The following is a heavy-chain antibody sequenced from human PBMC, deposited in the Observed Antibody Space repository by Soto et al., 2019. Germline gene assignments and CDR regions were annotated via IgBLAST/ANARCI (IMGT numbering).Heavy chain of an antibody. CDR2: IIPALGIV. Sequence: QVQLVQSGAEVKKPGSSVKVSCKASGGTFTSYSITWVRQAPGQGLEWMGRIIPALGIVNYAQKFQGRVAITADKSTTTAYMELSSLRSEDTAVYYCARDGLGTTRRYFDSWGQGTLVTVSS. CDR3: ARDGLGTTRRYFDS. J-gene: IGHJ4*02. D-gene: IGHD1-1*01. V-gene: IGHV1-69*04. CDR1: GGTFTSYS.